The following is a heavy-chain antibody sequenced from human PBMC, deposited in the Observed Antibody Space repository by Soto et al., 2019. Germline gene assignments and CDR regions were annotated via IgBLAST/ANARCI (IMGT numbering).Heavy chain of an antibody. J-gene: IGHJ6*03. CDR1: GFTFSSYA. Sequence: GGSLRLSCAASGFTFSSYAMHWVRQAPGKGLEYVSAISSNGGSTYYANSVKGRFTISRDNSKNTLYLQMGSLRAEDIAVYYCARDSSRLGAATWSDYYYYMDVWGKGTTVTVSS. CDR2: ISSNGGST. V-gene: IGHV3-64*01. D-gene: IGHD2-15*01. CDR3: ARDSSRLGAATWSDYYYYMDV.